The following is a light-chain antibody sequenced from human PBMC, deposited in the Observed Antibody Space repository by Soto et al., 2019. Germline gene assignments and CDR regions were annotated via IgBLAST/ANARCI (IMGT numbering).Light chain of an antibody. CDR3: QQYNSFPLT. J-gene: IGKJ4*01. Sequence: DIQMTQSSSTLSASVGDRVTITCRASQSISSWLAWYQQKPGTAPKFLIYDASSLESGVPSRFSGSGSGTEFTLTISSLQPDDFATYYCQQYNSFPLTFGGGTKVEIK. CDR1: QSISSW. V-gene: IGKV1-5*01. CDR2: DAS.